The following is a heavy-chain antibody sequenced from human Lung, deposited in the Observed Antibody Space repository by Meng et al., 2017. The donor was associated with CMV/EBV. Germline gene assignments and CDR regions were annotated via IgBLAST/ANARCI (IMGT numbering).Heavy chain of an antibody. CDR1: GYTFTGYG. J-gene: IGHJ5*02. CDR3: ARDLEYCGSTTCYEDCFDP. Sequence: ASXXVSXKASGYTFTGYGVTWVRQAPGQGLEWMGWISADNGNTKYGQKFQGRVTMTTDTSTSTAYMDLRSLRGDDTAVYYCARDLEYCGSTTCYEDCFDPWXQGTLVTVSS. V-gene: IGHV1-18*04. D-gene: IGHD2-2*01. CDR2: ISADNGNT.